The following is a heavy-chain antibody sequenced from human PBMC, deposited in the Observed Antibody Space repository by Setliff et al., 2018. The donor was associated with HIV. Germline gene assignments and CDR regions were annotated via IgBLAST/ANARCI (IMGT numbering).Heavy chain of an antibody. CDR2: ISGSGATT. V-gene: IGHV3-23*01. Sequence: GGSLRLSCATSGFTFSKYAMNWVRQAPGEGLEWVSGISGSGATTYYAESVKGRFTISRDNSKNTLYLQLNSLRAEDTALYYCARAAVVGRPLYYFDSWGQGTLVTVSS. J-gene: IGHJ4*02. CDR1: GFTFSKYA. D-gene: IGHD2-15*01. CDR3: ARAAVVGRPLYYFDS.